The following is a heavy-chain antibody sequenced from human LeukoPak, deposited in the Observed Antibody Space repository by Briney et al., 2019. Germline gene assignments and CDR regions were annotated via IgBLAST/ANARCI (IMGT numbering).Heavy chain of an antibody. CDR3: ARDRYPAAREFDY. D-gene: IGHD2-2*01. V-gene: IGHV3-74*01. CDR1: GFTFSNYW. CDR2: LDTDGSDT. Sequence: PGGSLRLSCAASGFTFSNYWMHWVRQTPGEGLVWVSRLDTDGSDTSYADSVKGRFTISRDNAKNTLYLQMNNLRAEDTAMYYCARDRYPAAREFDYWGQGTLVTVSS. J-gene: IGHJ4*02.